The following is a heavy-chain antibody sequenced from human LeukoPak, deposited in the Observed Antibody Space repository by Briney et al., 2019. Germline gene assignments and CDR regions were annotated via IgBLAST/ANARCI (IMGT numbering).Heavy chain of an antibody. CDR2: ISSNGGST. CDR3: ARDPWELPQYNFDY. CDR1: GFTFSSYA. D-gene: IGHD1-26*01. Sequence: GGSLRLSCAASGFTFSSYAMHWVRQAPGKGLEYVSAISSNGGSTYYANSVKGRFTISRDNSKNTLYLQMGSLRAEDMAVYYCARDPWELPQYNFDYWGRGTLVTVSS. V-gene: IGHV3-64*01. J-gene: IGHJ4*02.